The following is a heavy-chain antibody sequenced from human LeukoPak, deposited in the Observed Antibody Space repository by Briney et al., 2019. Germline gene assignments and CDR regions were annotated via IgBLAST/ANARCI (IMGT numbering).Heavy chain of an antibody. Sequence: SETLSLTCTVSGGSISSYYWSWIRQPPGKGLEWIGYIYYSGSTNYNPSLKSRVTISVDTSKNQFSLKLSSVTAADTAVYYCARSSPYCTNGVCYTSAFDIWGQGTMVTVSS. CDR1: GGSISSYY. D-gene: IGHD2-8*01. CDR2: IYYSGST. J-gene: IGHJ3*02. CDR3: ARSSPYCTNGVCYTSAFDI. V-gene: IGHV4-59*08.